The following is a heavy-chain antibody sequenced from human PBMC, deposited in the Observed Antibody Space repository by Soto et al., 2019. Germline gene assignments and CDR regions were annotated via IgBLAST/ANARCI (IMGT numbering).Heavy chain of an antibody. J-gene: IGHJ4*02. V-gene: IGHV3-23*01. CDR3: AKRDLYY. Sequence: EVQLLESGGGLVQPGGSLRLSCAASGFTFSTSAMSWVRQAPGQGLEWVSGISGSGGTTYYADSVKGRFTISRDNSKNTLYLQRNSLRAEDTALYYWAKRDLYYWGQGTLATVSS. CDR2: ISGSGGTT. CDR1: GFTFSTSA.